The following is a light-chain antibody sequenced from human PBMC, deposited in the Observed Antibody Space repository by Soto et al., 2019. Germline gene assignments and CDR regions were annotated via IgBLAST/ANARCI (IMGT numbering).Light chain of an antibody. V-gene: IGKV3-20*01. CDR3: QQYSSLWT. J-gene: IGKJ1*01. Sequence: EIVLTQSPGTLSLSPGERATLSCRTSQSVSNNYLAWYQQKPGQAPRLLIYGASSGATGIPDRFSGSGSGTDFTLSISRLEPEDFAVYYCQQYSSLWTFGQGTKVEIK. CDR1: QSVSNNY. CDR2: GAS.